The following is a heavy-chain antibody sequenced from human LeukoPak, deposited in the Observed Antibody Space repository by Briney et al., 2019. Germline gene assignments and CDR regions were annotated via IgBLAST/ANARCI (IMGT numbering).Heavy chain of an antibody. Sequence: SETLSLTCTVSGGSISSYYWSWIRQPAGKGLEWIGRIYTSGSTNYNPSLKSRVTMSVDTSKNQFSLKLSSVTAAGTAVYYCARDQVFFYGDYLVLDAFDIWGQGTMVTVSS. D-gene: IGHD4-17*01. CDR2: IYTSGST. J-gene: IGHJ3*02. CDR3: ARDQVFFYGDYLVLDAFDI. V-gene: IGHV4-4*07. CDR1: GGSISSYY.